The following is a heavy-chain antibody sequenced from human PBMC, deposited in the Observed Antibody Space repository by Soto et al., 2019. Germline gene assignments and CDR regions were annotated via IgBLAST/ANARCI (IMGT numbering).Heavy chain of an antibody. CDR2: IYYSGST. CDR1: GGSISSGGYY. Sequence: SETLSLTCTVSGGSISSGGYYWSWIRQHPGKGLEWIGYIYYSGSTYYNPSLKSRVTISVDTSKNQFSLKLSSVTAADTAVYYCARDRPVLIAAGYYFDYWGQGTLVTVSS. V-gene: IGHV4-31*03. CDR3: ARDRPVLIAAGYYFDY. J-gene: IGHJ4*02. D-gene: IGHD6-13*01.